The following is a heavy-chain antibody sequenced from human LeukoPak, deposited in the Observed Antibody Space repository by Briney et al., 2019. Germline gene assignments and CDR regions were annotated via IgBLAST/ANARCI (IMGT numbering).Heavy chain of an antibody. D-gene: IGHD3-22*01. CDR2: LSAYNGNT. CDR1: GYTFTSYG. CDR3: ARESPTYYYDSNQDY. V-gene: IGHV1-18*01. J-gene: IGHJ4*02. Sequence: VASVKVSCKASGYTFTSYGISWVRQAPGQGLEWMGWLSAYNGNTNYAQKLQGRVTMTTDTSTSTAYMELRSLRSDDTAVYYCARESPTYYYDSNQDYWGQGTLVTVSS.